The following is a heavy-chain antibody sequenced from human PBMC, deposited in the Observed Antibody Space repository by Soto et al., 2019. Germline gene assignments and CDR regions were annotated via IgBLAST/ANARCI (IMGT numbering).Heavy chain of an antibody. CDR1: GGSISSGGYS. D-gene: IGHD3-9*01. J-gene: IGHJ4*02. CDR3: ARHYDILTGYYIPYSSDY. Sequence: PSGTLSLTCAVSGGSISSGGYSWSWIRQPPGKGLEWIGYIYYSGSTNYNPSLKSRVTISVDTSKNQFSLKLSSVTAADTAVYYCARHYDILTGYYIPYSSDYWGPGTLVTVSS. CDR2: IYYSGST. V-gene: IGHV4-61*08.